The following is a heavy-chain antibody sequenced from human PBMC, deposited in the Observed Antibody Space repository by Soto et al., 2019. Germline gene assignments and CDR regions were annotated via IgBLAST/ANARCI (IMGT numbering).Heavy chain of an antibody. CDR1: GGSISSGDYY. V-gene: IGHV4-30-4*01. CDR3: ARGPPPTPGYYYYYGMDV. Sequence: QVQLQESGPGLVKPSQTLSLICTVSGGSISSGDYYWSWIRQPPGKGLEWIGYIYYSGSTYYNPSPKSRVTISVDTSKNQFSLKLSSVTAADTAVYYCARGPPPTPGYYYYYGMDVWGQGTTVTVSS. CDR2: IYYSGST. J-gene: IGHJ6*02.